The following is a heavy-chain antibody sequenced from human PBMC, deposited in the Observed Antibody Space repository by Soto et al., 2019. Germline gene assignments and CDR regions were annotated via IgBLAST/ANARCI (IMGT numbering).Heavy chain of an antibody. Sequence: SETLSLTCTVSGGSISSYYWRGIRQPAGKGLEGIGRICTSGRTNYNPSLKSRVNMSVDTSKNQFSLKLSSANAPDTAVHYRARMRKDVYYDFRSGQHRRYYLDYWGQANLVTVS. J-gene: IGHJ4*02. CDR2: ICTSGRT. CDR3: ARMRKDVYYDFRSGQHRRYYLDY. V-gene: IGHV4-4*07. CDR1: GGSISSYY. D-gene: IGHD3-3*01.